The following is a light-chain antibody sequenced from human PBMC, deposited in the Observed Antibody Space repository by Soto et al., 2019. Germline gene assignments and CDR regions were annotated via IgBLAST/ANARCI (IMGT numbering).Light chain of an antibody. J-gene: IGLJ1*01. CDR2: EVS. V-gene: IGLV2-14*01. CDR1: SSDVGGYNY. CDR3: SSYTSSSIDKV. Sequence: QSALTQPASVSGSPGQSITISCTGTSSDVGGYNYVSWYQQHPGKAPKLMIYEVSNRPSGVSNRLAGSKSGNTASLTISGLQAEDEADYYCSSYTSSSIDKVFGTGTKVTVL.